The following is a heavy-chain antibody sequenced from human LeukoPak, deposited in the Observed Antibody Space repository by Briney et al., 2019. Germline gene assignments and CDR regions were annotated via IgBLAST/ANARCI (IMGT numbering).Heavy chain of an antibody. CDR2: IYYSGTT. Sequence: PSETLSLTCTVSGGSISSSSYYWGWIRQPPWKGLEWIGNIYYSGTTYFNASIKSRVTISLDTSKNQFSLKLTSVTAADTAVYYCARIAYNRVYYFDYWGQGTLVSVSS. D-gene: IGHD1-14*01. V-gene: IGHV4-39*01. J-gene: IGHJ4*02. CDR3: ARIAYNRVYYFDY. CDR1: GGSISSSSYY.